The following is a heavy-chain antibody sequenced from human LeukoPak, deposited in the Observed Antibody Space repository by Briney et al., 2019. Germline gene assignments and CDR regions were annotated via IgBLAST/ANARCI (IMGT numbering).Heavy chain of an antibody. CDR2: MNPNSGNT. Sequence: HGASVKVSCKASGYTFTSYDINWVRQATGQGLEWMGWMNPNSGNTGYAQKLQGRVTMTTDTSTSTAYMELRSLRSDDTAVYYCARLYCSGGSCRASYLSYWGQGTLVTVSS. CDR1: GYTFTSYD. J-gene: IGHJ4*02. D-gene: IGHD2-15*01. V-gene: IGHV1-8*02. CDR3: ARLYCSGGSCRASYLSY.